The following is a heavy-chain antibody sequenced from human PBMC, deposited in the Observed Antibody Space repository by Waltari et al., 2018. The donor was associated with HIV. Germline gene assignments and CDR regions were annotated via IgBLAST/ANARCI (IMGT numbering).Heavy chain of an antibody. D-gene: IGHD2-21*02. CDR3: ARLEGLRGGDLIDS. Sequence: QLQLQESGPGLVKPSETLSLTCTVSGCSISSTYHYWGWIRQPPGKGLEWIGSIYYSGSTYYNPSLKSRVTISVDTSKNQFSLKLSSVTAADTAVYYCARLEGLRGGDLIDSWGQGTLVTVSS. V-gene: IGHV4-39*01. CDR1: GCSISSTYHY. CDR2: IYYSGST. J-gene: IGHJ4*02.